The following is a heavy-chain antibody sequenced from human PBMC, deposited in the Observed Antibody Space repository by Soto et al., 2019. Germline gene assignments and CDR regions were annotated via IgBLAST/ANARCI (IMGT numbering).Heavy chain of an antibody. Sequence: QVQLVQSGAEVKKPGSSVKVSCKASGGTFSSYAISWVRQAPGQGLEWMGGTIPIFGTANYAQKFQGRVTITADESTSTAYMELSSLRSEDTAVYYCARAREGYCTNGVCFCNWFDPWGQGTLVTVSS. CDR1: GGTFSSYA. J-gene: IGHJ5*02. CDR2: TIPIFGTA. D-gene: IGHD2-8*01. CDR3: ARAREGYCTNGVCFCNWFDP. V-gene: IGHV1-69*01.